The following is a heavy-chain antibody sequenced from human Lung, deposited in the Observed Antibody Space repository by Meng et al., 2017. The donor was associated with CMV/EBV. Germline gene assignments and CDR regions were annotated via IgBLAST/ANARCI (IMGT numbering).Heavy chain of an antibody. V-gene: IGHV4-31*03. D-gene: IGHD5-24*01. CDR1: GGSIGSGGYY. Sequence: QVQWQASGPGLLKPSQTLSLTCTVSGGSIGSGGYYWSWIRQHPGKGLEWIGYIYYTGSTFYNPSLKSRVTISVDTSKNQFSLKLIPATAADTAVYYCAREAGRDGYATPKFDYWGQGTLVTVSS. CDR2: IYYTGST. CDR3: AREAGRDGYATPKFDY. J-gene: IGHJ4*02.